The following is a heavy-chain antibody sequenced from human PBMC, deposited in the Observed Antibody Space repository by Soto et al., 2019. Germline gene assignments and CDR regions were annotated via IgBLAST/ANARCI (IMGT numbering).Heavy chain of an antibody. J-gene: IGHJ4*02. CDR3: ARESEDLTSNFDY. CDR2: IISTNNYM. Sequence: SVLTVTRYRMTWARQAPGKGLELVSSIISTNNYMYYGYSMKGRFTISRDNAKNSLYLEMNSLRAEDTAVYYCARESEDLTSNFDYWGQGTLVTSPQ. V-gene: IGHV3-21*06. CDR1: VLTVTRYR.